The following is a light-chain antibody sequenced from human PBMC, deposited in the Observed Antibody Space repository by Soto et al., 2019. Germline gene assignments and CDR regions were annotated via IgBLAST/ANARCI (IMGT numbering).Light chain of an antibody. CDR2: GAS. V-gene: IGKV3D-20*02. CDR1: QSVSSSY. Sequence: EIVLTQSPGTLSLSAGERATLSCRAVQSVSSSYLAWYQQKPGQAPRLLIYGASSRATGIPDRFSGSGSGTDFTLTISRLEPEDFAVYYCQERTGWPPWTFGQGTKVDIK. CDR3: QERTGWPPWT. J-gene: IGKJ1*01.